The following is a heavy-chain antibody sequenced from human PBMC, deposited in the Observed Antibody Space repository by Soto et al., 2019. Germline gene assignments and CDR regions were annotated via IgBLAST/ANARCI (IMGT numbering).Heavy chain of an antibody. V-gene: IGHV1-2*04. CDR3: ARALNIEVAGPYNWFDP. CDR1: GYTFTGYY. J-gene: IGHJ5*02. CDR2: INPNSGGT. Sequence: ASVKVSCKASGYTFTGYYMHWVRQAPGQGLEWMGWINPNSGGTNYAQKFQGWVTMTRDTSISTAYMELSRLRSDDTAVYYCARALNIEVAGPYNWFDPWGQGTLVTVSS. D-gene: IGHD6-19*01.